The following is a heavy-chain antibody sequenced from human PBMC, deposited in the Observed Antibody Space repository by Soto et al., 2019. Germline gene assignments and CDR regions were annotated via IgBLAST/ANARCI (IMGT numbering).Heavy chain of an antibody. D-gene: IGHD3-10*01. Sequence: PXGCLGLSCPAACFTFSIYSMNWVRQAPGKGLEWVSSISSSSSYIYYADSVKGRFTISRDNAKNSLYLQMNRLRAEDTAVYYCARLFNMVRGVPYIDTWGQGSLVTVTS. CDR1: CFTFSIYS. V-gene: IGHV3-21*01. CDR2: ISSSSSYI. CDR3: ARLFNMVRGVPYIDT. J-gene: IGHJ5*02.